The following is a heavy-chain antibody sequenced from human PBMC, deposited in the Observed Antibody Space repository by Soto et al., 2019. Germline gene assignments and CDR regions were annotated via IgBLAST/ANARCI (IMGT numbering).Heavy chain of an antibody. CDR1: GFTFSTYG. CDR2: ISSSSSDV. Sequence: GGSLRLSCAASGFTFSTYGMNWVRQAPGKGLEWVSSISSSSSDVFYADSVKGRFTISRDNAKNSLYLQMNSLRVEDTAVYYCVRDFVAATGFFEYWGLGTLVTVSS. CDR3: VRDFVAATGFFEY. D-gene: IGHD6-19*01. J-gene: IGHJ4*02. V-gene: IGHV3-21*01.